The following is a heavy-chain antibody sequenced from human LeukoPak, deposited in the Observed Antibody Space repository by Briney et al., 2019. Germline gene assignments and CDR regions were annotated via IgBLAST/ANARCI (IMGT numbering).Heavy chain of an antibody. J-gene: IGHJ5*02. V-gene: IGHV3-49*04. Sequence: GGSLRLSCTASGFTFGDYAMSWVRQAPGKGLEWVGFIRSKAYGGTTEYAASVKGRFTISRDDSKSIAYLKMNSLKTEDTAVYYCTRDKGGSYPNWFDPWGQGTLVTVSS. CDR1: GFTFGDYA. CDR3: TRDKGGSYPNWFDP. D-gene: IGHD1-26*01. CDR2: IRSKAYGGTT.